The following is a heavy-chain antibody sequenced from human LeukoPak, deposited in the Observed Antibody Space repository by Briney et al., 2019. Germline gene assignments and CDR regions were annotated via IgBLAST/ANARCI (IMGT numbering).Heavy chain of an antibody. Sequence: GASVKVSCKASGGTFSSYAISWVRQAPGQELEWMGRIMPILGIANYAQKFQSRVTITADKSTSTAYMELSSLRSEDTAVYYCASIDSGWVDIWGQGTMVTVSS. D-gene: IGHD6-19*01. CDR1: GGTFSSYA. CDR2: IMPILGIA. CDR3: ASIDSGWVDI. J-gene: IGHJ3*02. V-gene: IGHV1-69*04.